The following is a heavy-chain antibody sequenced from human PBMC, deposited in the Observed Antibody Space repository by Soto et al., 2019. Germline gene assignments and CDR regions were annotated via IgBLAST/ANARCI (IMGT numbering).Heavy chain of an antibody. CDR2: ISGSGDST. CDR1: GFTFSSYA. J-gene: IGHJ4*02. Sequence: EVQLLESGGILVHPGGSLRLSCAASGFTFSSYAMTWVRQAPGKGLEWVSAISGSGDSTYYADSVKGRFTISRDQSKNNLYLQMHSLSAEDTAVYFCAKERDNGADRYYFDDWGQGTLVTVSS. D-gene: IGHD2-8*01. CDR3: AKERDNGADRYYFDD. V-gene: IGHV3-23*01.